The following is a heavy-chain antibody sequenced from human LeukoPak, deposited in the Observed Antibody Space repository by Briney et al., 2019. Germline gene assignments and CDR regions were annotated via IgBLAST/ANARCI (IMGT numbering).Heavy chain of an antibody. Sequence: GRSLRLSCAASGFTFSNYGMHWVRQAPGKGLEWVAVIWYDGSNKYYADSVKGRFTISRDNSKNTLYLQMNSLRAEDTAVYYCARDMCSGGSCYVYYYYGMDVWGKGTTVTVSS. V-gene: IGHV3-33*01. D-gene: IGHD2-15*01. CDR1: GFTFSNYG. CDR3: ARDMCSGGSCYVYYYYGMDV. CDR2: IWYDGSNK. J-gene: IGHJ6*04.